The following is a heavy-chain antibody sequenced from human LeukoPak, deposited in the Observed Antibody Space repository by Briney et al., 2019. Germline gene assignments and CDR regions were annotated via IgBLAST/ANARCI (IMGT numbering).Heavy chain of an antibody. Sequence: ASVKVSCKASGGTFSSYAISWVRQAPGQGLEWMGIINPIIGSTTYAQKFQGRVTMTRDTSTSTVYMELNSLRSEDTAVYYCAREPEQQLTFDYWGQGTLVTVSS. CDR3: AREPEQQLTFDY. V-gene: IGHV1-46*01. J-gene: IGHJ4*02. CDR2: INPIIGST. D-gene: IGHD6-13*01. CDR1: GGTFSSYA.